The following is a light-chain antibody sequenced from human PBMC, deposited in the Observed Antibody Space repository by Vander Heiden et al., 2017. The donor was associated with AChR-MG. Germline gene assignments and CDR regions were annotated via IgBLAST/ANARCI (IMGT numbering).Light chain of an antibody. V-gene: IGKV1-5*03. CDR1: QSINNW. CDR3: QQDKNYPHT. CDR2: KAS. J-gene: IGKJ2*01. Sequence: DIQMTQSPSTLSASVGDRVTITCRASQSINNWLAWYQQKVEKAPNLLIYKASSLESGVPSRFSGSGSGTEFTLTISSLQPDDFATYYCQQDKNYPHTFGQGTKLEIK.